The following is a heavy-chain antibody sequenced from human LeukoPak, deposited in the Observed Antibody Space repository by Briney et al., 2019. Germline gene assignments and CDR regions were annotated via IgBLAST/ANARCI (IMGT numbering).Heavy chain of an antibody. V-gene: IGHV4-31*03. J-gene: IGHJ6*02. CDR3: ARDFLTDYGSGFYYGMDV. Sequence: SQTPSLTCTVSGGSISSGGYYWSWIRQHPGKGLEWIGYIYYSGSTYYNPSLKSRVTISVDTSKNQFSLKLSSVTAADTAVYYCARDFLTDYGSGFYYGMDVWGQGTTVTVSS. CDR2: IYYSGST. CDR1: GGSISSGGYY. D-gene: IGHD3-10*01.